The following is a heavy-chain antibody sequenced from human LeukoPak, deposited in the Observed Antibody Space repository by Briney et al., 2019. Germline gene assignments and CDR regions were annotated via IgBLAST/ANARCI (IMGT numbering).Heavy chain of an antibody. CDR3: AKEVQLWFNWFDP. CDR1: GFTFKSYA. J-gene: IGHJ5*02. V-gene: IGHV3-23*01. CDR2: ISGGGGST. D-gene: IGHD5-18*01. Sequence: GGSLRLSCAASGFTFKSYAMSWVRQAPGKGLEWVSGISGGGGSTYYADSVKGRFTISRDNSKNTLYLQMNSLRAEDTAVYYCAKEVQLWFNWFDPWGQGTLVTVSS.